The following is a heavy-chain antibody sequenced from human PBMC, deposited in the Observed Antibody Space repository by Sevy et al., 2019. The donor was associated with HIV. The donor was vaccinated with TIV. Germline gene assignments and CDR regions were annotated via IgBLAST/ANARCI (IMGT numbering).Heavy chain of an antibody. V-gene: IGHV3-30*18. Sequence: QLGGSLRLSCAASGFNFSSYGMHWVRQAPGKGLEWVAVISYDGSSKYYADSVKGRFTISRDNSKNTVYLQINRLRAEDTAVYYCAKESGSYYDFWSGHDAFAIWGQGTMVTVSS. CDR1: GFNFSSYG. CDR2: ISYDGSSK. D-gene: IGHD3-3*01. CDR3: AKESGSYYDFWSGHDAFAI. J-gene: IGHJ3*02.